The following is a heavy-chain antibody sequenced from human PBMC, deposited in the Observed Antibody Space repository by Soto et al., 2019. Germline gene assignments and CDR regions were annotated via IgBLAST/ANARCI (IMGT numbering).Heavy chain of an antibody. CDR1: GFTFSSYE. D-gene: IGHD2-2*01. V-gene: IGHV3-48*03. Sequence: GGSLRLSGAASGFTFSSYEMNWVRQAPGKGLEWVSYISSSGSTIYYADSVKGRFTISRDNAKNSLYLQMNSLRAEDTAVYYCASNIGLGYCSSTSCYEVDYWGQGTLVTVSS. CDR3: ASNIGLGYCSSTSCYEVDY. CDR2: ISSSGSTI. J-gene: IGHJ4*02.